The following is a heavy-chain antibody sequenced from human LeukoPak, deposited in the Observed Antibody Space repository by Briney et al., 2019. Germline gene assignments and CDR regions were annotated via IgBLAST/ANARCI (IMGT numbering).Heavy chain of an antibody. J-gene: IGHJ3*02. CDR3: ARAGWNSRAFDI. Sequence: ASVKVSCKASGYTFTIYYMHWVRQAPGQGLEWMGIINPSGDSTNYAQKFEGRVTMTRDTSTSTVYMELSSLRSEDTAVYYCARAGWNSRAFDIWGQGQWSPSLQ. CDR2: INPSGDST. V-gene: IGHV1-46*01. D-gene: IGHD1-7*01. CDR1: GYTFTIYY.